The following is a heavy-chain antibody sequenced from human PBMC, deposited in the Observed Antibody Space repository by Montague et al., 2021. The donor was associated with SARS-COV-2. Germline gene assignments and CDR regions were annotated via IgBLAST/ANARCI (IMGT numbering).Heavy chain of an antibody. CDR1: GFDFSSYP. CDR3: VGALDIVVVAATMGFEH. J-gene: IGHJ4*02. D-gene: IGHD2-2*03. V-gene: IGHV3-30-3*01. CDR2: ISYDGSNQ. Sequence: SFSASGFDFSSYPMHWVRQAPGKGLEWVAVISYDGSNQYYVDSVKGRFTISRDNSKNTVFLQMNSLRADDTAVYYCVGALDIVVVAATMGFEHWGRGTLVTVSA.